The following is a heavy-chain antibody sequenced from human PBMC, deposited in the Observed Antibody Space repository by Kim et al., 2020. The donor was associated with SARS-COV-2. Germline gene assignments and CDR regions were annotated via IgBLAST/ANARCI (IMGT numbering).Heavy chain of an antibody. Sequence: GNTKYSQKFQGRVTMTRDTSANTVYMELSSLRPEDTAVYYFARALLHRDDYWGQGTLVTVSS. D-gene: IGHD3-3*01. J-gene: IGHJ4*02. CDR3: ARALLHRDDY. V-gene: IGHV1-3*01. CDR2: GNT.